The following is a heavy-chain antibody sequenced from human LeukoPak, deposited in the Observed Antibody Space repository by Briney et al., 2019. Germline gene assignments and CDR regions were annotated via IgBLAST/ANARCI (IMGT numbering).Heavy chain of an antibody. Sequence: GGSLRLSCAASGFTFSSYAMHWVRQAPGKGLEWVAVISYDGSNKYYADSVKGRFTISRDNSKNTLYLQMNSLRAEDTAVYYCARDKSFLTGYYMEGIDYWGQGTLVTVSS. J-gene: IGHJ4*02. CDR1: GFTFSSYA. D-gene: IGHD3-9*01. CDR2: ISYDGSNK. V-gene: IGHV3-30-3*01. CDR3: ARDKSFLTGYYMEGIDY.